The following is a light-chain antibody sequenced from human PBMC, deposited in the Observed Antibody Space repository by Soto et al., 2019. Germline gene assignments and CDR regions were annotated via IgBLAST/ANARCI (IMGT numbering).Light chain of an antibody. V-gene: IGKV1-5*03. CDR2: KAS. CDR3: QQYNSYPWT. J-gene: IGKJ1*01. CDR1: QSINSW. Sequence: DIQMTQSPSTLSASVGDRVTITCRASQSINSWLAWYQQKPGKDPKLLIYKASSLESGVPSRFSVSGSGTEFTLTISSLQPDYFATYYCQQYNSYPWTFGQGTKVEIK.